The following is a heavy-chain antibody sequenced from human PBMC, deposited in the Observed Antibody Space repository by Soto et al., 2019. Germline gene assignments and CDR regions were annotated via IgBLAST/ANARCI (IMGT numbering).Heavy chain of an antibody. J-gene: IGHJ6*02. CDR2: INSDGSST. CDR1: GFDFSNSW. D-gene: IGHD4-17*01. V-gene: IGHV3-74*03. Sequence: GGSLRLSCAASGFDFSNSWMHWVRQVPGKGLVWVSHINSDGSSTTYADSVKGRFTISRDNARTTVYLQLDSLRVEDTAVYYCARDKSYALAVWGQGTTVTVSS. CDR3: ARDKSYALAV.